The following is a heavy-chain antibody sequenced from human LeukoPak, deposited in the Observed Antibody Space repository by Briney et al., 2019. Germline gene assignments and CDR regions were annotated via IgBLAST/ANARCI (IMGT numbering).Heavy chain of an antibody. D-gene: IGHD1-26*01. CDR1: GFTFSSYA. CDR2: ISGSGGST. CDR3: AKRREGYYYGMDV. J-gene: IGHJ6*02. V-gene: IGHV3-23*01. Sequence: GGSLRLSCAASGFTFSSYAMSWVRQAPGKGLEWVSAISGSGGSTYYADSVKGRFTISRGNSKNTLYLQMNSLRAEDTAVYYCAKRREGYYYGMDVWGQGTTVTVSS.